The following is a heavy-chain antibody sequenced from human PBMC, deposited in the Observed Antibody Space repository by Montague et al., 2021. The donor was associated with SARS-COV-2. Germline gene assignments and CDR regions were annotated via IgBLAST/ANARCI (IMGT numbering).Heavy chain of an antibody. D-gene: IGHD3-22*01. Sequence: SETLSLTCAVYGESFSGHYWTWIRQPPGKGLEWIGEIYHTGSTNYNPSLKSRVTISVDTSKNQFSLKLRSVTAADTAVYYCARGRIELSMIVVVMTGASYDRDGWGKGTSVTV. J-gene: IGHJ6*03. CDR1: GESFSGHY. CDR2: IYHTGST. CDR3: ARGRIELSMIVVVMTGASYDRDG. V-gene: IGHV4-34*01.